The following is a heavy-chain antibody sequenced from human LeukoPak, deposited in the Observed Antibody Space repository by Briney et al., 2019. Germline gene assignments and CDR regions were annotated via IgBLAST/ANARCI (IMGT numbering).Heavy chain of an antibody. CDR3: AKDANFFDSGSYLIPFDF. D-gene: IGHD1-26*01. J-gene: IGHJ4*02. V-gene: IGHV3-23*01. CDR2: ISGNGVGT. CDR1: GFTFSRNA. Sequence: GGSLILSCAASGFTFSRNAMNWVRQAPGKGLEWVASISGNGVGTYYADSVKGRFNISRDNSKNTLYLQMNSLRTEDTAVYDCAKDANFFDSGSYLIPFDFWGQGTLVSVSS.